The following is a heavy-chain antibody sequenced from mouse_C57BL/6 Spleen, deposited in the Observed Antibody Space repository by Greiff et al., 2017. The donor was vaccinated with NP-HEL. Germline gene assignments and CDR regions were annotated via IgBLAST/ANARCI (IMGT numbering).Heavy chain of an antibody. CDR1: GYTFTSYW. V-gene: IGHV1-69*01. Sequence: QVQLQQPGAELVMPGASVKLSCKASGYTFTSYWMHWVKQRPGQGLEWIGEIDPSDSYTNYNQKFKGKSTLTVDKSSSTAYMQLSSLTSEDSAVYYCARSDTTGDCWGQGTTLTVSS. D-gene: IGHD1-1*01. CDR3: ARSDTTGDC. J-gene: IGHJ2*01. CDR2: IDPSDSYT.